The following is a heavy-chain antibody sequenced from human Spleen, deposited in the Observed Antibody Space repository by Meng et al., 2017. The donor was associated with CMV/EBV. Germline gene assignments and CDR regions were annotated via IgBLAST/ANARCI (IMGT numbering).Heavy chain of an antibody. CDR1: GFTFRSYS. CDR3: ARDPTVVDTDMVREAFDV. V-gene: IGHV3-21*06. D-gene: IGHD5-18*01. J-gene: IGHJ3*01. CDR2: ISGGSLYM. Sequence: GGSLRLSCAATGFTFRSYSMNWVRQAPGKGLEWVSFISGGSLYMDYADSVKGRFTISRDNADNLIFLQMNSLRAEDTAVYYCARDPTVVDTDMVREAFDVWGQGTMVTVS.